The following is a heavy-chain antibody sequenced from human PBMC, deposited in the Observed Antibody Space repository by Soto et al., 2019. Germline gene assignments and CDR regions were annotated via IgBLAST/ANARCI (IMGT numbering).Heavy chain of an antibody. CDR3: ARIVTSTIFGVVFDY. D-gene: IGHD3-3*01. V-gene: IGHV4-30-2*01. J-gene: IGHJ4*02. CDR2: IYHSGST. CDR1: GGSISSGGYS. Sequence: SETLSLTCAVSGGSISSGGYSWSWIRQPPGKGLEWIGYIYHSGSTYYNPSLKSRVTISVDRSKNQFSLKLGSVTAADTAVYYCARIVTSTIFGVVFDYWGQGTLVTVSS.